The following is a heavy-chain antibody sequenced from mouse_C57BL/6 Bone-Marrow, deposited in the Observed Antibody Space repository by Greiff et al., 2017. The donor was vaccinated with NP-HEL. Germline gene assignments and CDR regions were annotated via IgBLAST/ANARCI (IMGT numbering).Heavy chain of an antibody. CDR1: GFNIKDDY. CDR2: IDPENGDT. V-gene: IGHV14-4*01. Sequence: VQLQQSGAELVRPGASVKLSCTASGFNIKDDYMHWVKQRPEQGLEWIGWIDPENGDTEYASKFQGQATITADTSSNTAYLQISILTSEDTAVYYCTTFQIENRTGFADWGQGTLVTVSA. CDR3: TTFQIENRTGFAD. J-gene: IGHJ3*01.